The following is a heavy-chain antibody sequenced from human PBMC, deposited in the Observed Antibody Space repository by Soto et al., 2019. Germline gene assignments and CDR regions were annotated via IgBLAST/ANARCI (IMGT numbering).Heavy chain of an antibody. Sequence: GRSLRLSCAASGFTFSNYGMHCVRQAPGKGLEWVAVIWYDGSNKYYTDSVKGRLTVSRDNAKNSLYLQMNSLRAEDTAVYYWARPTYYYDSSGPSAYWGQGTLVTVSS. D-gene: IGHD3-22*01. CDR3: ARPTYYYDSSGPSAY. V-gene: IGHV3-33*08. CDR1: GFTFSNYG. CDR2: IWYDGSNK. J-gene: IGHJ4*02.